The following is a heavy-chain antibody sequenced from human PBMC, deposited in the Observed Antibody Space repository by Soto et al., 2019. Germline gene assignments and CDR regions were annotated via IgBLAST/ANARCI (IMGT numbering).Heavy chain of an antibody. J-gene: IGHJ5*02. D-gene: IGHD6-13*01. Sequence: QVQLQESGPGLVKPSETLSLTCTVSGGSVSSGSYYWSWIRQPPGKGLEWIGYSYYSGSTNYNPTHMSRVTISVDTSKHQFSLKLSSVTAADTAVYYCARLYSSSFSWFDPWGQGTLVTVSS. CDR2: SYYSGST. V-gene: IGHV4-61*01. CDR3: ARLYSSSFSWFDP. CDR1: GGSVSSGSYY.